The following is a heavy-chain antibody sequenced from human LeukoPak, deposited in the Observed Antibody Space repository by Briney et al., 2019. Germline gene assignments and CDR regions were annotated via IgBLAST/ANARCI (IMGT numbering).Heavy chain of an antibody. Sequence: GGSLRLSCAASGFTFSSYSMNWVRQAPGKGLEWVSSISSSSSYIYYADSVKGRFTISRDNAKNSLYLQMNSLRAEDTAVYYCARDLHYYGSGSSFDYWGQGTLVTVSS. D-gene: IGHD3-10*01. CDR1: GFTFSSYS. CDR3: ARDLHYYGSGSSFDY. V-gene: IGHV3-21*01. J-gene: IGHJ4*02. CDR2: ISSSSSYI.